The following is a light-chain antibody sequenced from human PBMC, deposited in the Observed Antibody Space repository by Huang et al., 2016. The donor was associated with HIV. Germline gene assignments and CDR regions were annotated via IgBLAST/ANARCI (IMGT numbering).Light chain of an antibody. Sequence: EIVLTQSPATLSLSPGEGATLSCRASQSIGSYLAWYQQRPGQAPRLLTYDASIRATGIPASFSGRGSGTDFTLTISSLEPEDFAVYYCQQRNNWPPWTFGQGTKVELK. CDR1: QSIGSY. CDR3: QQRNNWPPWT. J-gene: IGKJ1*01. CDR2: DAS. V-gene: IGKV3-11*01.